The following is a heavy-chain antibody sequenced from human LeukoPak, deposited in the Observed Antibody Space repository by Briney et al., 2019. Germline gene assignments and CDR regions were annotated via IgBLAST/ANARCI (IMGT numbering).Heavy chain of an antibody. J-gene: IGHJ4*02. CDR1: GGSISSSSYY. CDR2: IYHSGST. V-gene: IGHV4-39*07. D-gene: IGHD6-19*01. CDR3: ASLQWLVSQADDY. Sequence: SETLSLTCTVSGGSISSSSYYWGWIRQPPGKGLEWIGSIYHSGSTYYNPSLKSRVTISVDTSKNQFSLKLSSVTAADTAVYYCASLQWLVSQADDYWGQGTLVTVSS.